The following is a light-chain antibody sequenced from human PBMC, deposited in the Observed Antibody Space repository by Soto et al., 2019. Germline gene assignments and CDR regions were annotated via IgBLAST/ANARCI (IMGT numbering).Light chain of an antibody. CDR1: SSDVGGYNY. V-gene: IGLV2-14*01. Sequence: QSALTQPASGSGSPGQSITISCTGTSSDVGGYNYVSWYQQHPGKAPKLMIYDVSNRPSGVSNRCSGSKSGNTASLTISGLQAEDEADYYCSSYTSSSTRVFGGGTKLTVL. CDR2: DVS. CDR3: SSYTSSSTRV. J-gene: IGLJ2*01.